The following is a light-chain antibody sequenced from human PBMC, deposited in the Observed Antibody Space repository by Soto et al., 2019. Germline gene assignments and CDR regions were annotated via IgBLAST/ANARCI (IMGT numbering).Light chain of an antibody. V-gene: IGKV3-15*01. J-gene: IGKJ4*01. CDR2: RAS. Sequence: EIVMTQSPATLPVSPGDTATLSCRASQSLGGNLAWYQQKPGQAPRLLIFRASSRATGVPARFSGSASGTNFTLIISSLEPGDFAVYYCQQRSDWPPELTFGGGTKVDIK. CDR3: QQRSDWPPELT. CDR1: QSLGGN.